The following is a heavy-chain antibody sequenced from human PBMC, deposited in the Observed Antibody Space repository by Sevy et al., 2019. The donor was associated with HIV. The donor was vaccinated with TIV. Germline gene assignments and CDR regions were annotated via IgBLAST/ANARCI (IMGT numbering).Heavy chain of an antibody. Sequence: SETLSLTCTVSGGSISSSSYYWGWIRQPPGKGLEWIGSIYYSGSTYYYPSLKSRVTISVDTSKNQFSLKLSSVTAAETAVYYCARQVIAPLDIVATITYYYYGMDVWGQGTTVTVSS. CDR1: GGSISSSSYY. D-gene: IGHD5-12*01. CDR3: ARQVIAPLDIVATITYYYYGMDV. V-gene: IGHV4-39*01. J-gene: IGHJ6*02. CDR2: IYYSGST.